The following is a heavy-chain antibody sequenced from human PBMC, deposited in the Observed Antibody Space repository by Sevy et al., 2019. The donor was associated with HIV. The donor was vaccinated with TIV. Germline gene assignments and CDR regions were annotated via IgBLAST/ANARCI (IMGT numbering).Heavy chain of an antibody. CDR3: ARDGYYDFWSGSVGMDV. V-gene: IGHV3-48*02. J-gene: IGHJ6*02. Sequence: GGSLRLSCAASGFTFSSYSMNWVRQAPGKGLEWVSYISSSGSTIYYADSVKGRFTISRDNAKNSLYLQMNSLRDEDTAVYYCARDGYYDFWSGSVGMDVWGQGTTVTVSS. D-gene: IGHD3-3*01. CDR2: ISSSGSTI. CDR1: GFTFSSYS.